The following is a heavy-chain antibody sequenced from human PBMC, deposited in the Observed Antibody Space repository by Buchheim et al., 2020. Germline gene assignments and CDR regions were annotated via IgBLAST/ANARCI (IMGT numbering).Heavy chain of an antibody. CDR1: GGSISSGGYS. D-gene: IGHD3-22*01. CDR3: ARGGVGYYYDSSGYPIDY. Sequence: QVQLQESGPGLVKPSQTLSLTCAVSGGSISSGGYSWSWIRQPPGKGLEWIGYIYHSGSTYYNPSLKSRVTISVDRSKNQFSLKLSSVTAADTAVYYCARGGVGYYYDSSGYPIDYWGQGTL. CDR2: IYHSGST. J-gene: IGHJ4*02. V-gene: IGHV4-30-2*01.